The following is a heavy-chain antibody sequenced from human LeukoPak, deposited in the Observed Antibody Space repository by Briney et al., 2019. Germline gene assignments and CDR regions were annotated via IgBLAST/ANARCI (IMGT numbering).Heavy chain of an antibody. CDR1: GYSISSGHY. D-gene: IGHD1-26*01. J-gene: IGHJ4*02. V-gene: IGHV4-38-2*01. CDR2: MYHSGSA. CDR3: ARLIVGGDYFDY. Sequence: SETLSLTCAVSGYSISSGHYWGWIRQPPGKGLELIGSMYHSGSAYYNPSLRSRVTISADTSKNRFSLKLSSVTAADTAVYYCARLIVGGDYFDYWGQGTLVTVSS.